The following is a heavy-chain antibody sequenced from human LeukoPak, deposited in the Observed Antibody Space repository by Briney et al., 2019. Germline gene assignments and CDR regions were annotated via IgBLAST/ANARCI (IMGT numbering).Heavy chain of an antibody. V-gene: IGHV4-31*03. CDR3: ARVGYCSSTSCFAAMDV. CDR2: IYYSGST. J-gene: IGHJ6*02. D-gene: IGHD2-2*01. Sequence: PSETLSLTCTVSGGSISSGGYYWSWIRQHPGKGLEWTGYIYYSGSTYYNPSLKSRVTISVDTSKNQFSLKLSSVTAADTAVYYCARVGYCSSTSCFAAMDVWGQGTTVTVSS. CDR1: GGSISSGGYY.